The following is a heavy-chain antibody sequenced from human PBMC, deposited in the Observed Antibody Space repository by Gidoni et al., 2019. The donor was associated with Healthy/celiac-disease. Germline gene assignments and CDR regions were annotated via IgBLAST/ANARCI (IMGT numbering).Heavy chain of an antibody. Sequence: QVQLVESGGGVVQPGRSLRLSCAASGFTFSSYGMHWVRQAPGKGLEWVAVISYDGSNKDYADSVKGRFTISRDNSKNTLYLQMNSLRAEDTAVYYCAKMGTAYGSGSPGWDDYWGQGTLVTVSS. CDR3: AKMGTAYGSGSPGWDDY. CDR1: GFTFSSYG. J-gene: IGHJ4*02. V-gene: IGHV3-30*18. D-gene: IGHD3-10*01. CDR2: ISYDGSNK.